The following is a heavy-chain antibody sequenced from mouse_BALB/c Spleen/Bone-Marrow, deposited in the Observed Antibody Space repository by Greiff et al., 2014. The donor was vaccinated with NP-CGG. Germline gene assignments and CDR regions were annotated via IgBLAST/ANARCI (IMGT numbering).Heavy chain of an antibody. D-gene: IGHD2-13*01. CDR1: GYAFXXXX. CDR2: INPGSGGT. CDR3: ARRDYSFAY. J-gene: IGHJ3*01. Sequence: AELVRPGTSVKVSCKASGYAFXXXXXXXVKXXXXXXLXXIGVINPGSGGTNYNEKFKGKATLTADKSSSTAYMQXSSLTSDDSAVYFCARRDYSFAYWGQGTLVTVSA. V-gene: IGHV1-54*03.